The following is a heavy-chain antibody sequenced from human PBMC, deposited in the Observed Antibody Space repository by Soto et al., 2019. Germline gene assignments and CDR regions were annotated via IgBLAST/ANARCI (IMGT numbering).Heavy chain of an antibody. CDR3: ARAQTIFGIITVFDY. CDR1: GGSIGSSSYY. CDR2: LYYTGST. J-gene: IGHJ4*02. D-gene: IGHD3-3*01. V-gene: IGHV4-39*07. Sequence: SETLSLTCSVSGGSIGSSSYYFGWIRQPPGKGLEWIGSLYYTGSTYYNPSLKSRVTISIDTSKNQFSLKLSSVTAADTAVYYCARAQTIFGIITVFDYWGQGTLVTVSS.